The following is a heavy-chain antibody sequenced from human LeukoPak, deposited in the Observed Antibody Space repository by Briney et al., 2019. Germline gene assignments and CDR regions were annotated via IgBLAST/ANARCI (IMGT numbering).Heavy chain of an antibody. V-gene: IGHV4-59*01. J-gene: IGHJ3*02. CDR2: IYYSGST. CDR1: GGPLTSYY. CDR3: ARDPGPTYYYDSSGRDDAFDI. Sequence: SETLSLTCAVSGGPLTSYYWSWIRQPPGKGLEWIGYIYYSGSTNYNPSLKSRVTISVDTSKNQFSLKLSSVTAADTAVYYCARDPGPTYYYDSSGRDDAFDIWGQGTMVTVSS. D-gene: IGHD3-22*01.